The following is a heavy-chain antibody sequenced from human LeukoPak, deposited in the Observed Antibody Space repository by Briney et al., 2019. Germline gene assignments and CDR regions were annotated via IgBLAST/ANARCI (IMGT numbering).Heavy chain of an antibody. D-gene: IGHD4-23*01. CDR2: ISGSGGST. J-gene: IGHJ4*02. CDR1: GFTFSSYA. CDR3: AKVSGNDEYGGHVLDY. Sequence: GGSLRLSCAASGFTFSSYAMSWVRQAPGKGLEWVSAISGSGGSTSYADSVKGRFTISRDNSKNTLYLQMISLRAEDTAVYSWAKVSGNDEYGGHVLDYWVQGTLVTVSS. V-gene: IGHV3-23*01.